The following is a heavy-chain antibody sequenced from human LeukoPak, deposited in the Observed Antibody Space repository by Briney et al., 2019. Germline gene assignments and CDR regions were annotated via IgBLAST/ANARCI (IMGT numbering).Heavy chain of an antibody. CDR2: VSDSGIT. CDR1: GGSISSYY. Sequence: PSETLSLTWTVSGGSISSYYWSWIRQPPGKGLEWVGYVSDSGITNYNPSLKSRVTISVDTSKNQFSLKLSSVTAADTAVYFCARDYQTWYFDLWGLGTLVTVSS. CDR3: ARDYQTWYFDL. D-gene: IGHD3-16*02. J-gene: IGHJ2*01. V-gene: IGHV4-59*01.